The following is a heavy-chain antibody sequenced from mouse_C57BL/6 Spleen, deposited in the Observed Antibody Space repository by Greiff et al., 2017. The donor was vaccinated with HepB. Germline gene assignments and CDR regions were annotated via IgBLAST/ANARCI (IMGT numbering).Heavy chain of an antibody. CDR3: ARWRLLRAYYAMDY. J-gene: IGHJ4*01. Sequence: EVQLHQSGPELVKPGASVKISCKASGYTFTDYYMNWVKQSHGKSLEWIGDINPNNGGTSYNQKFKGKATLTVDKSSSTAYMELRSLTSEDSAVYYCARWRLLRAYYAMDYWGQGTSVTVSS. D-gene: IGHD1-1*01. CDR1: GYTFTDYY. CDR2: INPNNGGT. V-gene: IGHV1-26*01.